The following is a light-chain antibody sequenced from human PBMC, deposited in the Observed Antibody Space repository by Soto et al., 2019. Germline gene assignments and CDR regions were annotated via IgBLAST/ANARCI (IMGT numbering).Light chain of an antibody. Sequence: QSVLTQPPSVSGAPGQWVTISCTGSSSNIGAGYDVPGYQQLPGTAPKLLIHGNSNRPSGVPHRFSGSKSGTTASLAITGLRAEDEADYYCQSYDSSLSGWVFGGGTKLAVL. CDR2: GNS. CDR3: QSYDSSLSGWV. CDR1: SSNIGAGYD. J-gene: IGLJ3*02. V-gene: IGLV1-40*01.